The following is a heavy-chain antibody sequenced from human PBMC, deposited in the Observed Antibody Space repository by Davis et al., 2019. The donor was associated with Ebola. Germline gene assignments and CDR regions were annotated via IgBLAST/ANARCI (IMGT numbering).Heavy chain of an antibody. CDR2: ISSSSSTI. Sequence: GGSLRLSCAASGFTFSSYSMNWVRQAPGKGLEWVSYISSSSSTIYYADSVKGRFTISRDNAKNSLYLQMNSLRAEDTAVYYCARVQHDILTGYYDYWGQGTLVTVSS. V-gene: IGHV3-48*04. CDR1: GFTFSSYS. J-gene: IGHJ4*02. D-gene: IGHD3-9*01. CDR3: ARVQHDILTGYYDY.